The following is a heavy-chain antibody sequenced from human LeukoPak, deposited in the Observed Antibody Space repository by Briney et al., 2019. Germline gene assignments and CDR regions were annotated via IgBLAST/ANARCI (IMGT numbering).Heavy chain of an antibody. Sequence: SETLSLTCAVYGGPFRGYYWSWIRQPPGKGLEWIGEINHSGSANYNPSLKSRVTISVDRSKNQFSLKLSSVTAADTAVYYCARGLAKDRRWEYWGQGTLVTVSS. V-gene: IGHV4-34*01. D-gene: IGHD1-26*01. J-gene: IGHJ4*02. CDR2: INHSGSA. CDR3: ARGLAKDRRWEY. CDR1: GGPFRGYY.